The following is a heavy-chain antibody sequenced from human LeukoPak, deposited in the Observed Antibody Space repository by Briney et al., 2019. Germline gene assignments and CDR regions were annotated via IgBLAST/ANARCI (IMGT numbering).Heavy chain of an antibody. V-gene: IGHV4-59*12. J-gene: IGHJ5*02. CDR2: FHDRGTT. CDR1: DGSISSDF. D-gene: IGHD2-15*01. Sequence: SETLSLTCTVSDGSISSDFGKGIRRSPGRGLEWIGYFHDRGTTNYNPSSENRVTLSVDTTKNQFFLSLTSVTAADTAVDYCAKGVAVVAGEPEWFGPWRQGAPVTVSS. CDR3: AKGVAVVAGEPEWFGP.